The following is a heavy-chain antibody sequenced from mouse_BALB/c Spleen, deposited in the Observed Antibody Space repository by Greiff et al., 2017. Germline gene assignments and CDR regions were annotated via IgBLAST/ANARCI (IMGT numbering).Heavy chain of an antibody. Sequence: EVKLMESGGGLVKPGGSLKLSCAASGFTFSSYAMSWVRQTPEKRLEWVASISSGGSTYYPDSVKGRFTISRDNARNILYLQMSSLRSEDTAMYYCAREGYGYSYWGQGTLVTVSA. V-gene: IGHV5-6-5*01. D-gene: IGHD1-2*01. CDR1: GFTFSSYA. J-gene: IGHJ3*01. CDR2: ISSGGST. CDR3: AREGYGYSY.